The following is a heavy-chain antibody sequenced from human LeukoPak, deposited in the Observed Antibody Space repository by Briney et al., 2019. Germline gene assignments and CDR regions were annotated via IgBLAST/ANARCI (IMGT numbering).Heavy chain of an antibody. CDR1: GFTFDDYG. CDR2: INWNGGST. V-gene: IGHV3-20*04. J-gene: IGHJ4*02. Sequence: GGSLRLSCAASGFTFDDYGMSWVRQAPGKGLEWVSGINWNGGSTGYADSVKGRFTISRDNAKNSLYLQMNSLRAEDTAVYYCARDYDFWSGYYSDYFNAWGQGILVTVSS. D-gene: IGHD3-3*01. CDR3: ARDYDFWSGYYSDYFNA.